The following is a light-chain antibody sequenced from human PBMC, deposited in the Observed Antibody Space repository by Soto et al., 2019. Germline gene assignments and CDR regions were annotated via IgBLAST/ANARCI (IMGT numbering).Light chain of an antibody. CDR2: AAS. Sequence: DIRVTQSPSSLSASVGDTVTITCRASESFSIYLNWYQQKPGKAPKLLISAASTLQSGVPSRFSGSGSGTDFTLTVSSLQPEDFGNYYCQQSYSAPLTFGGGTKV. J-gene: IGKJ4*01. CDR3: QQSYSAPLT. V-gene: IGKV1-39*01. CDR1: ESFSIY.